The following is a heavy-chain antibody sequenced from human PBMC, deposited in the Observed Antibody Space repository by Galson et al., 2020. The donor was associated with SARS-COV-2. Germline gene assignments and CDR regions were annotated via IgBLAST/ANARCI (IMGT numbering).Heavy chain of an antibody. CDR2: IRGSGDTT. J-gene: IGHJ1*01. D-gene: IGHD3-9*01. Sequence: EGSLRLSCAASGFTFSSCPMSSVRQAPGQGLKWVSEIRGSGDTTYYADSVKGRFTIFRDTSKNTLYLQMNSLRDEDTAVYDCAKEVPMTGRTDEYFRHWGQGTLVIVYS. CDR3: AKEVPMTGRTDEYFRH. CDR1: GFTFSSCP. V-gene: IGHV3-23*01.